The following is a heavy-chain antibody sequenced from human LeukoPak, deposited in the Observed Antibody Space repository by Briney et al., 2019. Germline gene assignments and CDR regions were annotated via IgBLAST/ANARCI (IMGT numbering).Heavy chain of an antibody. Sequence: ASVKVSCKASGYTFTSYGISWVRQAPGQGLEWMGWISAYSGNTNYAQKLQGRVTMTTDTSTSTAYMELRSLGSDDTAVYYCASRSGSYSDAFDIWGQGTMVTVSS. V-gene: IGHV1-18*01. D-gene: IGHD1-26*01. CDR3: ASRSGSYSDAFDI. J-gene: IGHJ3*02. CDR2: ISAYSGNT. CDR1: GYTFTSYG.